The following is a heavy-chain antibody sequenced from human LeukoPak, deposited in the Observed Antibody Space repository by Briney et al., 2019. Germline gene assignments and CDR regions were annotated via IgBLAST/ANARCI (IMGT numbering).Heavy chain of an antibody. Sequence: GASVKVSCKASGYTFTSYDINWVRQAPGQGLEWMGIINPSGGSTSYAQKFQGRVTMTRDTSTSTVYMELSSLRSEDTAVYYCARDLRSEQWLSYYFDYWGQGTLVTVSS. D-gene: IGHD6-19*01. CDR3: ARDLRSEQWLSYYFDY. CDR1: GYTFTSYD. CDR2: INPSGGST. J-gene: IGHJ4*02. V-gene: IGHV1-46*01.